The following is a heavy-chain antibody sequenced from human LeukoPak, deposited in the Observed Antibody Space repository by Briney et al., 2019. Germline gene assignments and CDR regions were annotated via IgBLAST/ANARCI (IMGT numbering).Heavy chain of an antibody. J-gene: IGHJ6*03. CDR2: IWYDGSNK. Sequence: GRSLRLSCAASGFTFSSYGMHWVRQAPGKGLGWVAVIWYDGSNKYYADSVKGRFTISRDNSKNTLYLQMNSLRAEDTAVYYCARKVGSSGYYYYYYMDVWGKGTTVTVSS. CDR1: GFTFSSYG. D-gene: IGHD3-22*01. CDR3: ARKVGSSGYYYYYYMDV. V-gene: IGHV3-33*01.